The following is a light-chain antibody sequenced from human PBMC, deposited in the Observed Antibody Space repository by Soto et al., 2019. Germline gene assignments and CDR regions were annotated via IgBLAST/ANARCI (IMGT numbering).Light chain of an antibody. V-gene: IGKV2-28*01. J-gene: IGKJ1*01. CDR1: QSLLHSNGYNY. CDR2: LGS. CDR3: MQALQTQWT. Sequence: DIVMTQSPLSLPVTPGEPASISCRSSQSLLHSNGYNYLDWYLQRPGQSPQLLIYLGSNRASGVPDRVSGSASGTDFTLKISRVEAEDVGVYYCMQALQTQWTFCQGTKVEIK.